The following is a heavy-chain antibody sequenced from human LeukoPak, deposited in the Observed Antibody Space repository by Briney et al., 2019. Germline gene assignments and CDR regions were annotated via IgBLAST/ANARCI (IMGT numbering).Heavy chain of an antibody. CDR2: IYTTGST. D-gene: IGHD3-9*01. CDR3: ASLKYYDTLTGYSPHDS. J-gene: IGHJ5*01. V-gene: IGHV4-4*07. CDR1: GGSISSYY. Sequence: PSETLSLTCTVSGGSISSYYWSWIRQPAGKGLEWIGRIYTTGSTNYNPSRKSRVTMSVDTSKNQFSLKLGPVTAADTAVYYCASLKYYDTLTGYSPHDSWGQGPLVPVSS.